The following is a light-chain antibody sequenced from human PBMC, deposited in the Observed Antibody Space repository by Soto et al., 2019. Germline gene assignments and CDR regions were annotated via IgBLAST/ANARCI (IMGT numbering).Light chain of an antibody. CDR2: GAS. Sequence: EIALTQSPGTLSLAPGGRVTLSCRASQSVSSTYIAWYQQNPGQAPRLLIYGASSRAPGIPDRFRGRGSGADFTLTISRLEPEDFAVYFCQQYGRSPPFTFGQGTKVEIK. CDR3: QQYGRSPPFT. V-gene: IGKV3-20*01. CDR1: QSVSSTY. J-gene: IGKJ2*01.